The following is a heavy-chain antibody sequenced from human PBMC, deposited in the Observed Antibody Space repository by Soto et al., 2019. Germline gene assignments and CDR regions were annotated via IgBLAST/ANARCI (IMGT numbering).Heavy chain of an antibody. CDR3: ARVTKVVGAIDY. D-gene: IGHD2-15*01. J-gene: IGHJ4*02. Sequence: QVQLQESGPGLVKPSQTLSLTCTVSGGSISSGGYYWSWIRQHPGKGLEWIGYIYYSGSTYYNPSLKRRVTISVDASKHQFALKLSSVTAAGTAVYYCARVTKVVGAIDYWGQGTLVTVSS. CDR2: IYYSGST. CDR1: GGSISSGGYY. V-gene: IGHV4-31*03.